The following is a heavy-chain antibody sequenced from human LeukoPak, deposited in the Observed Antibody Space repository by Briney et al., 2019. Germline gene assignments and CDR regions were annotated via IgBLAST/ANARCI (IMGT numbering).Heavy chain of an antibody. CDR2: MFYSGNT. Sequence: PSETLSLTCTVSGGSIRTNLSYCGWIRQPPGKGLEWIGSMFYSGNTFYNPSLKSRVTISADASKNQFSLQLTSVTAADTAVYYCARHILVTAISTYNWFDPWGQGTLVTVSS. CDR3: ARHILVTAISTYNWFDP. D-gene: IGHD2-21*02. CDR1: GGSIRTNLSY. J-gene: IGHJ5*02. V-gene: IGHV4-39*01.